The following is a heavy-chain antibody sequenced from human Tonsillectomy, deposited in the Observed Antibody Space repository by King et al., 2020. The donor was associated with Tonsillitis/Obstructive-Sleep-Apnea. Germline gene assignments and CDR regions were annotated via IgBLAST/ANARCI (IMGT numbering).Heavy chain of an antibody. V-gene: IGHV3-48*03. CDR3: ARDSLGWYFDL. CDR1: GFTFSSYE. J-gene: IGHJ2*01. CDR2: ISSSGSTI. Sequence: VQLVESGGGLVQPGGSLSLSCAASGFTFSSYEMNWVRQAPGKGLEWVSYISSSGSTIYYADSVKGRFTISRDNAKNSLYLQMNSLRAEDTAVYYCARDSLGWYFDLWGRGTLVSVSS. D-gene: IGHD5-12*01.